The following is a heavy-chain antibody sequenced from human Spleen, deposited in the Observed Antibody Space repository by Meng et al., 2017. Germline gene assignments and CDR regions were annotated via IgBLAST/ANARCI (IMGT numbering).Heavy chain of an antibody. CDR1: GGSISSGRYY. CDR3: ARDFRREYSYGTPDYFDY. Sequence: SETLSLTCAVSGGSISSGRYYWNWIRQPPGKGLEWIGSVYYSGITYYNPSLESRVTISVDTSKNQFSLKLSSMTAADTAVYYCARDFRREYSYGTPDYFDYWGQGAQVTVSS. J-gene: IGHJ4*02. CDR2: VYYSGIT. D-gene: IGHD5-18*01. V-gene: IGHV4-39*07.